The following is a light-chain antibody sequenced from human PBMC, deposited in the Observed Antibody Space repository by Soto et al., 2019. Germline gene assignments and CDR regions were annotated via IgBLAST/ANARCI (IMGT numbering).Light chain of an antibody. CDR3: HQYENWPKT. V-gene: IGKV1-5*03. J-gene: IGKJ1*01. Sequence: DIQMTQSPSTLSGSVGDRVTITCRASQTISSWLAWYQQKPGKAPKLLIYKASTLKSGVPSRFSGSGSGTEFTLTISSLQSEDFAVYFCHQYENWPKTFGQGTKVDIK. CDR1: QTISSW. CDR2: KAS.